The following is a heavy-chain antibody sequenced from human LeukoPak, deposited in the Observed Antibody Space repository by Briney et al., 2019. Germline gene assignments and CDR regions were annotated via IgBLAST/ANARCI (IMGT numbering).Heavy chain of an antibody. CDR2: NSTYNGNT. J-gene: IGHJ4*02. D-gene: IGHD6-13*01. V-gene: IGHV1-18*04. CDR3: ARVTGIAAAAPGY. Sequence: DSVKVPCKASCYTYLSYRFNWVRPTPAQELECMRTNSTYNGNTNNAQKLQGRVTMTTATSTSTAYMELRSLRSDDTAVYYCARVTGIAAAAPGYWGQGTLVTVSS. CDR1: CYTYLSYR.